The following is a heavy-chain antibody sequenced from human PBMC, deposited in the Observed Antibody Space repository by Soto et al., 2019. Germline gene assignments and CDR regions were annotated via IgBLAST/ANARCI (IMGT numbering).Heavy chain of an antibody. Sequence: QVQLVQSGAEVKKPGSSVKVSCKASGGTFSSYAISWVRQAPGQGLEWMGGIIPIFGTANYAQKFQGSVTITADESTSTAYMELSSLRSEDTAVYYCAREGSYYYDSSGYRYYFDYWGQGTLVTVSS. CDR1: GGTFSSYA. V-gene: IGHV1-69*01. J-gene: IGHJ4*02. D-gene: IGHD3-22*01. CDR3: AREGSYYYDSSGYRYYFDY. CDR2: IIPIFGTA.